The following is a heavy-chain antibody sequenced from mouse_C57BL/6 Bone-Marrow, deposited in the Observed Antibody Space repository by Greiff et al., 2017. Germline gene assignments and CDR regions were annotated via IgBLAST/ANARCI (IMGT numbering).Heavy chain of an antibody. Sequence: VKLMESGAELVRPGASVKLSCKASGYTFTDYYINWVKQRPGQGLEWIARIYPGSGNTYYNEKFKGKATLTAEKSSSTAYMQLSSLTSEDSAVYFCARSPYYYGSYWYFDVWGTGTTVTVSS. V-gene: IGHV1-76*01. D-gene: IGHD1-1*01. CDR3: ARSPYYYGSYWYFDV. CDR1: GYTFTDYY. CDR2: IYPGSGNT. J-gene: IGHJ1*03.